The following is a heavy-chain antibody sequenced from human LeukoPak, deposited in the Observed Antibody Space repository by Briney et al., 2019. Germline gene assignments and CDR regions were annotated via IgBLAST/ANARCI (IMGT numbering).Heavy chain of an antibody. V-gene: IGHV4-39*01. CDR1: GGSISSSSYY. D-gene: IGHD6-13*01. Sequence: SETLSLTCTVSGGSISSSSYYWGWIRQPPGKGLEWIGSIYYSGSTYHNPSLKSRVTISVDTSKNQFSLKLSSVTAADTAVYYCARSPHYAQQHNWFDPWGQGTLVTVSS. CDR3: ARSPHYAQQHNWFDP. J-gene: IGHJ5*02. CDR2: IYYSGST.